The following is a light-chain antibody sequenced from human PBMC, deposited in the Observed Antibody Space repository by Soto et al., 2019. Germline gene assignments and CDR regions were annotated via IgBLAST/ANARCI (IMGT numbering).Light chain of an antibody. CDR1: SSDVGSYNL. J-gene: IGLJ2*01. CDR3: SSYAGRVV. Sequence: QSALTQPASVSGSPGQSITISCTGTSSDVGSYNLVSWYQQYPGKATKLMIYEGTNRPSGVSNRFSGSKSGNTASLTISGLQAEDEAHYYCSSYAGRVVFGGGTKVTVL. V-gene: IGLV2-23*01. CDR2: EGT.